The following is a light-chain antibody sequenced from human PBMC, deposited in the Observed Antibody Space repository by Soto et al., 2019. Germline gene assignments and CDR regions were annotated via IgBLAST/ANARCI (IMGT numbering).Light chain of an antibody. CDR1: QSVSRY. CDR2: DTS. CDR3: QQRSSWPT. J-gene: IGKJ4*01. Sequence: EIVLTQSPATLSLSPGEGATLSCRASQSVSRYLAWYQQKPGQAPRLLIYDTSHRATGVPARFSGSGSGTDFTLTISSLEPEDFSVYYCQQRSSWPTFGGGTKVEIK. V-gene: IGKV3-11*01.